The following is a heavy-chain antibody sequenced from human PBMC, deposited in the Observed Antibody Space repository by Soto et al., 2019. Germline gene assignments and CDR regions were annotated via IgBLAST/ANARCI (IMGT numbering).Heavy chain of an antibody. CDR1: GFSFSDYY. D-gene: IGHD6-19*01. CDR2: ITSSGGSV. V-gene: IGHV3-11*01. Sequence: PXVSLRLSCAASGFSFSDYYMSWIRQAPGKGLEWISYITSSGGSVYYADSVKGRFTISRDNAKKSLYLQMNSLRVEDTAVYYCAREIDYSSGCFDSWGQGTLVTVSS. CDR3: AREIDYSSGCFDS. J-gene: IGHJ4*02.